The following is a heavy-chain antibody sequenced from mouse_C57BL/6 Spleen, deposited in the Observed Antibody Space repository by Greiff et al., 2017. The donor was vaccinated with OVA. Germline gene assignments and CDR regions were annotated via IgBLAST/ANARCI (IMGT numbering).Heavy chain of an antibody. CDR1: GFNIKDDY. CDR3: TTPYDGTREGCAY. V-gene: IGHV14-4*01. D-gene: IGHD2-3*01. CDR2: IDPENGDT. Sequence: VQLQQSGAELVRPGASVKLSCTASGFNIKDDYMPWVKQRPEQGLEWIGWIDPENGDTEYASKFQGTATITADTSSNTAYLQLSSLTSEDTAVYYCTTPYDGTREGCAYWGQGTLVTVSA. J-gene: IGHJ3*01.